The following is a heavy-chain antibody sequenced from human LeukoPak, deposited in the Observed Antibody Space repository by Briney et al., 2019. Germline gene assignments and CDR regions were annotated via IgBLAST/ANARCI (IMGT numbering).Heavy chain of an antibody. J-gene: IGHJ4*02. CDR1: GFTFSDYY. CDR2: ISSRSSHT. Sequence: PGGSLRLSCAASGFTFSDYYMCWIRQAPGKGLEWVSYISSRSSHTNYADSVKGRFTISRDNAKNSLYLQMNSLRAEDTAVYYCARFSSGWYYFDYWGQGTLVTVSS. CDR3: ARFSSGWYYFDY. V-gene: IGHV3-11*03. D-gene: IGHD6-19*01.